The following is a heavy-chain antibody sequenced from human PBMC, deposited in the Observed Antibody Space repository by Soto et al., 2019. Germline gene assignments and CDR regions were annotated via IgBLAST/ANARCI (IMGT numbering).Heavy chain of an antibody. D-gene: IGHD3-3*01. V-gene: IGHV4-59*01. CDR2: VYYSGST. Sequence: PSETLSLTCTVSGGSIFSSYWTWIRQPPGKGLEWIGNVYYSGSTNYNPSLKSRITISMDTSKNQFSLNLDSVTAADTAVYFCARDFAYFDSWGQGTLVTVSS. CDR1: GGSIFSSY. CDR3: ARDFAYFDS. J-gene: IGHJ4*02.